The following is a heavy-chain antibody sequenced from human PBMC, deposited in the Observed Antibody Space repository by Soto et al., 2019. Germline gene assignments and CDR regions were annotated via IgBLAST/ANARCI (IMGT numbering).Heavy chain of an antibody. V-gene: IGHV4-39*01. D-gene: IGHD3-16*01. CDR2: IYYSGNT. J-gene: IGHJ6*04. CDR1: GGSISSSSYY. Sequence: QLQLQESGPGLVKPSETLSLTCTVSGGSISSSSYYWGWIRPPPGKGLEWLGSIYYSGNTYYNPYLKSRVPRSADTTKNQFTLKLSSVTAAATAVYYCARLTRGGYVWGKGTTVTVSS. CDR3: ARLTRGGYV.